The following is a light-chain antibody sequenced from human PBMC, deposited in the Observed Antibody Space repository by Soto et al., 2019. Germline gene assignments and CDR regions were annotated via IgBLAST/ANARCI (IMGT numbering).Light chain of an antibody. V-gene: IGKV1-39*01. J-gene: IGKJ4*01. CDR3: QQSYSTPRALT. CDR2: AAS. Sequence: DIQMTQSPSSLSASVGDRVTITCRASQSISSYLNWYQQKPGKAPKLLIYAASSLQSGVPSRFSGSGSGTDLTLTISSLQPEDFATYYCQQSYSTPRALTFGGGTKVEIK. CDR1: QSISSY.